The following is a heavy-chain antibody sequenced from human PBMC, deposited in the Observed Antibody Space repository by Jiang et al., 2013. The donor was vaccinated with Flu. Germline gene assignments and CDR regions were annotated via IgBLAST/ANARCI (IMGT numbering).Heavy chain of an antibody. CDR2: ISANNGNT. J-gene: IGHJ4*02. V-gene: IGHV1-18*01. CDR3: AKKTTAARSRTT. D-gene: IGHD6-6*01. CDR1: GYTFTSYG. Sequence: HSGAEVKKPGASVKVSCKASGYTFTSYGISWVRQAPGQGLEWMGWISANNGNTHYAQKLQGRVTLTTDTSTSTAYMELRSLRSDDTAVYYCAKKTTAARSRTTWGHGNPGPPSP.